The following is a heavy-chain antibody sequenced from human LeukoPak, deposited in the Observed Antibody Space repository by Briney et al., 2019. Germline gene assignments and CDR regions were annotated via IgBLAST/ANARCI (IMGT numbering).Heavy chain of an antibody. CDR2: ISGSGGST. CDR3: AKGHDSSLIYYCYYGMDV. Sequence: GGSLRLSCAASGFTFSSYAMSWVRQAPGKGLEWVSAISGSGGSTYYADSVKGRFTISRDNSKNTLYLQMNSLRAEDTAVYYCAKGHDSSLIYYCYYGMDVWGQGTTVTVSS. J-gene: IGHJ6*02. V-gene: IGHV3-23*01. D-gene: IGHD3-22*01. CDR1: GFTFSSYA.